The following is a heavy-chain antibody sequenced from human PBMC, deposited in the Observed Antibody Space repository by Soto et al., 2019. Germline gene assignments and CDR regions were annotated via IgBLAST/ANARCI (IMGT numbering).Heavy chain of an antibody. CDR2: IWYDGTNT. D-gene: IGHD3-3*01. Sequence: LRLSCAASGFPFSTSGMHWVRQAPGRGLEWVAVIWYDGTNTFYADSVKGRFTISRDNSKNTLYLHMNSLRAEDTAVYYCARDKVTIFGKSGFDPWGQGTLVTVSS. CDR3: ARDKVTIFGKSGFDP. J-gene: IGHJ5*02. CDR1: GFPFSTSG. V-gene: IGHV3-33*01.